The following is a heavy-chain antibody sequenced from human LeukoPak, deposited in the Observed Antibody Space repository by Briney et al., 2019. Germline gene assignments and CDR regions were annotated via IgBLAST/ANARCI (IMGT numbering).Heavy chain of an antibody. J-gene: IGHJ4*02. V-gene: IGHV3-7*01. CDR2: IKEDGSQT. CDR3: ANSLDY. CDR1: GFTFSRSW. D-gene: IGHD2-21*01. Sequence: PGGSLRLSCVASGFTFSRSWTDWVRQAPGKGLEWVANIKEDGSQTYYVDSAKGRFTISRDNAKNSLYLQMDSLRVEDTAIYYCANSLDYWGRGTLVTVSS.